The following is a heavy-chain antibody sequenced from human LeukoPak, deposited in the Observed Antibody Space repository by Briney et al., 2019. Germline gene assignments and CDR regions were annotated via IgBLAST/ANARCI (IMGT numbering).Heavy chain of an antibody. D-gene: IGHD1-26*01. Sequence: PLETLSLTCTVSGGSIRSSYYYWGWIRQPPGKGLEWIGSIYDSGSTYYNPSLKSRVTISVDTSKNQFSLKLNSVTAADTAVYYCARKGAGAHYFDYWGQGTLVTVSS. CDR1: GGSIRSSYYY. V-gene: IGHV4-39*01. CDR2: IYDSGST. J-gene: IGHJ4*02. CDR3: ARKGAGAHYFDY.